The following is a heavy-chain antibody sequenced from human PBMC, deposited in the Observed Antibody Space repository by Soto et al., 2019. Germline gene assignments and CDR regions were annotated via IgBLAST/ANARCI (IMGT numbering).Heavy chain of an antibody. CDR2: IKSKTDGGTT. CDR1: GFTFSNAW. V-gene: IGHV3-15*07. J-gene: IGHJ6*02. D-gene: IGHD4-4*01. CDR3: TTVVTYSNLDYYYYYGMDV. Sequence: PGGSLSLSCAASGFTFSNAWMNWVRQAPGKGLEWVGRIKSKTDGGTTDYAAPVKGRFTISRDDSKNTLYLQMNSLKTEDTAVYYCTTVVTYSNLDYYYYYGMDVWGQGTTVTVSS.